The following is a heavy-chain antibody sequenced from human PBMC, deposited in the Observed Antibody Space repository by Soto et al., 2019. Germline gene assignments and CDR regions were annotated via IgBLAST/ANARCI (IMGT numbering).Heavy chain of an antibody. D-gene: IGHD3-3*01. V-gene: IGHV4-34*01. CDR1: GGSFSGYY. Sequence: TSETLSLTCAVYGGSFSGYYWSWIRQPPGKGLEWIGEINHSGSTNYNPSLKSRVTISVDTSKNQFSLKLSSVTAADTAVYYCASSGDYDFWSGYRNNYYFDYWGQGTLVTVSS. CDR2: INHSGST. CDR3: ASSGDYDFWSGYRNNYYFDY. J-gene: IGHJ4*02.